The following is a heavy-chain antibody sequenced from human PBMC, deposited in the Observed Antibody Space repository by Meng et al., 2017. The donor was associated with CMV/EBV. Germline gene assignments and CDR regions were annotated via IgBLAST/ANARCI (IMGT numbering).Heavy chain of an antibody. CDR1: YY. J-gene: IGHJ3*02. CDR2: IYYSGST. Sequence: YYWSWIRQHPGKGLEWIGYIYYSGSTYYNPSLKSRVTISVDTSKNQFSLKLSSVTAADTAVYYCARVGWGGIVVVPAAIGGHAFDIWGQGTMVTVSS. V-gene: IGHV4-31*02. D-gene: IGHD2-2*01. CDR3: ARVGWGGIVVVPAAIGGHAFDI.